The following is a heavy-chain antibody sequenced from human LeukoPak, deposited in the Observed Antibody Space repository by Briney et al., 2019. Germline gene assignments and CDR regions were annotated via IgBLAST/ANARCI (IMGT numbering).Heavy chain of an antibody. CDR1: GYTFTNYD. Sequence: ASVKVSCKASGYTFTNYDIHWVRQAPGQGLEWMAWINPNSGGTHYAQNFQGRVTMTRDTSISTAYMELSSLTSDDTAVYYCARDRFPIAAAGFSLDAFDMWGQGTMVTVSS. D-gene: IGHD6-13*01. CDR3: ARDRFPIAAAGFSLDAFDM. J-gene: IGHJ3*02. CDR2: INPNSGGT. V-gene: IGHV1-2*02.